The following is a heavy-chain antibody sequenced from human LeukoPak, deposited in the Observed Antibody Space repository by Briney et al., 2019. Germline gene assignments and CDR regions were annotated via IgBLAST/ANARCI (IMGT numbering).Heavy chain of an antibody. V-gene: IGHV3-20*04. D-gene: IGHD6-19*01. CDR3: AKGGEIAVAGIEYFDY. CDR1: GFTFDDYG. CDR2: INWNGGST. J-gene: IGHJ4*02. Sequence: GGSLRLSCAAPGFTFDDYGMSWVRQAPGKGLEWVSGINWNGGSTGYADSVKGRFTISRDNAKNSLYLQMNSLRAEDTALYYCAKGGEIAVAGIEYFDYWGQGTLVTVSS.